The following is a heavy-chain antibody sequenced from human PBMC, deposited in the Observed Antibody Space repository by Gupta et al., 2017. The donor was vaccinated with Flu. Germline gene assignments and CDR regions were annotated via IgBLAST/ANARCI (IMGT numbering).Heavy chain of an antibody. D-gene: IGHD6-13*01. V-gene: IGHV1-2*06. CDR2: INPNSGDT. CDR1: GYTFTGYY. CDR3: ARAPGIAAPGTAY. Sequence: QVQLVQSGAEVNNRGASVRVSCKASGYTFTGYYMHWVLPAPGQGLEWMGRINPNSGDTNDAQKFQGRVSMTRDTSISTAYMELSRLRSDDTAVYYCARAPGIAAPGTAYWGQGTLVTVSS. J-gene: IGHJ4*02.